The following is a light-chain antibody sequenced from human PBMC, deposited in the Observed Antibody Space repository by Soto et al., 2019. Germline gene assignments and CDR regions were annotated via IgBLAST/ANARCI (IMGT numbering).Light chain of an antibody. Sequence: QSVLTQPPSASGTPGQRVTISCSGSNSNVETNYVYWYQQVAGTAPKLLIYSNDQRPSGVPDRFSASKSGTSASLDISRVEAGDEADYYCQLWDTDSDHQVFGGGTKVTVL. CDR2: SND. CDR1: NSNVETNY. CDR3: QLWDTDSDHQV. V-gene: IGLV1-47*02. J-gene: IGLJ3*02.